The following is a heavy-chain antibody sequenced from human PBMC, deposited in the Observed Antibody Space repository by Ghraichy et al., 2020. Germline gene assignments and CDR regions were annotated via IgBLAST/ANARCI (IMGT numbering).Heavy chain of an antibody. CDR1: GGSISSSSFY. D-gene: IGHD3-3*01. V-gene: IGHV4-39*07. CDR2: IYYSGST. J-gene: IGHJ6*02. CDR3: ARGAYDFWSGSLDYYYYYGMDV. Sequence: SETLSLTCTVSGGSISSSSFYWVWIRQPPGKGLEWIGSIYYSGSTYYNPSLKSRVTISADTSKNQFSLKLSSVTAADTAVYYCARGAYDFWSGSLDYYYYYGMDVWGQGTTVTVSS.